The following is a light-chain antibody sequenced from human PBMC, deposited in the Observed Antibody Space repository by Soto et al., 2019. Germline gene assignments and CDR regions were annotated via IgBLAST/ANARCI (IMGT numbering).Light chain of an antibody. J-gene: IGKJ1*01. CDR2: KAS. CDR1: QSLDRDY. Sequence: IQMPQSPSTLSASLGDRVTMTCRASQSLDRDYLAWYQQKPGKAPNLLIYKASTLESGVPSRFSGGGSGTAFTLTISSLQPDDFATYYCHQYDSYPRTFGQGTKVDLK. CDR3: HQYDSYPRT. V-gene: IGKV1-5*03.